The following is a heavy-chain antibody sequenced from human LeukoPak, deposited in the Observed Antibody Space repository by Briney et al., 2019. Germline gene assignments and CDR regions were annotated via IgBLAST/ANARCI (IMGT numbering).Heavy chain of an antibody. V-gene: IGHV3-7*01. CDR2: IKPDGSAK. J-gene: IGHJ4*02. Sequence: GGSLRLSCAASGFIFSNYWMTWVRQAPGKGLEWVANIKPDGSAKNYVDSLKGRFTIFRDNAKNSLYLQMNSLTVVDTAVYFCARNPYGDHDYWGQGTLVTVSS. D-gene: IGHD4-17*01. CDR1: GFIFSNYW. CDR3: ARNPYGDHDY.